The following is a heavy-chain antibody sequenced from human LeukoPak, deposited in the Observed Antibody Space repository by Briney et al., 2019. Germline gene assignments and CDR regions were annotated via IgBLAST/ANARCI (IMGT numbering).Heavy chain of an antibody. Sequence: PGGSLRLSCAASGFTFSTYWMSWVRQAPGKGLEWVANIKEDGSEKYYVDSVKGRFLISRDNAKNALNLHLNSLRAEDTAVYYCARGPVAGSGRRKTYYFDYWGQGTLVTVSS. CDR3: ARGPVAGSGRRKTYYFDY. D-gene: IGHD6-19*01. V-gene: IGHV3-7*01. CDR1: GFTFSTYW. J-gene: IGHJ4*02. CDR2: IKEDGSEK.